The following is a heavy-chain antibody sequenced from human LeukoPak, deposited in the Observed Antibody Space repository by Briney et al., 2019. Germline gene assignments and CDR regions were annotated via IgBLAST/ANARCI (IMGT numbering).Heavy chain of an antibody. J-gene: IGHJ5*02. CDR1: GGSISSGSYY. CDR3: AREGTPGAYYDSRFDP. V-gene: IGHV4-39*07. CDR2: IYYSGST. Sequence: NPSQTLSLTCTVSGGSISSGSYYWSWIRQPPGKGLEWIGSIYYSGSTYYNPSLKSRVTISVDTSKNQFSLKLSSVTAADTAVYYCAREGTPGAYYDSRFDPWGQGTLVTVSS. D-gene: IGHD3-9*01.